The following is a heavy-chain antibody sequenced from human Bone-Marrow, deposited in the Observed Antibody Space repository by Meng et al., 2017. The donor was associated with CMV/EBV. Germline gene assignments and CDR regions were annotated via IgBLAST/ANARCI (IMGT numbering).Heavy chain of an antibody. CDR1: GFTFSSCG. J-gene: IGHJ6*02. CDR3: AKVSRIVVVPAATPYYGMDV. CDR2: IRYDGSNK. V-gene: IGHV3-30*02. D-gene: IGHD2-2*02. Sequence: GGSLRLSCAASGFTFSSCGMHWVRQAQGKGLEWVAFIRYDGSNKYYADSVKGRFTISRDNSKNTLYLQMNSLRAEDTAVYYCAKVSRIVVVPAATPYYGMDVWGQGTTVTVSS.